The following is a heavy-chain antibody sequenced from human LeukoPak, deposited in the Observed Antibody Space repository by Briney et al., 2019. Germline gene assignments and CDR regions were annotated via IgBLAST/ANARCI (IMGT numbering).Heavy chain of an antibody. CDR3: AGGGGSGYLKSTY. V-gene: IGHV4-59*01. D-gene: IGHD3-22*01. Sequence: SETLSLTCTVSGGSITSYYWTWIRQPPGKGLEWIGYIYYSGTINYNPSLKSRVTISVDTSKNQCSLKLSSVTAADTAIYYCAGGGGSGYLKSTYWGQGTLVTVSA. CDR1: GGSITSYY. J-gene: IGHJ4*02. CDR2: IYYSGTI.